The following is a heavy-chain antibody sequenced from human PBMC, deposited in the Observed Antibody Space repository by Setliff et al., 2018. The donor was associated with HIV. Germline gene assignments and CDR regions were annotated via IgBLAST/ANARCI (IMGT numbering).Heavy chain of an antibody. CDR1: GGSFRGYY. CDR3: ARGRHYSSSAPFGIDF. CDR2: INHSRST. J-gene: IGHJ4*02. Sequence: ETLSLTCAVYGGSFRGYYWSWIRQPPGKGLEWIGEINHSRSTNYNPSLKSRVTMSVDTPKNQFSLKVNSVTAADTAVYYCARGRHYSSSAPFGIDFWGQGTLVTVSS. D-gene: IGHD6-6*01. V-gene: IGHV4-34*01.